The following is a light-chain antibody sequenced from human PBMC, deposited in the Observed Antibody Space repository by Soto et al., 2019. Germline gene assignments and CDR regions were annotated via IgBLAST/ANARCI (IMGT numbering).Light chain of an antibody. V-gene: IGKV1-6*01. Sequence: AMQMTQSPSSLSASVGDRVTITCRASQGIRNDLGWYQQKPGKAPKLLIYAASTLQSGVPSRFSGSGSGTDFTLTIGSLQPEDFATYYCLQDYDYPLTFGGGTKVDIK. CDR1: QGIRND. CDR3: LQDYDYPLT. CDR2: AAS. J-gene: IGKJ4*01.